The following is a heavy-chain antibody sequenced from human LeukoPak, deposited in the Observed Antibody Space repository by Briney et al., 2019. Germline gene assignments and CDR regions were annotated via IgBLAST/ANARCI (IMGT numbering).Heavy chain of an antibody. CDR1: GYSFRDHH. CDR2: IHPGTGDT. V-gene: IGHV1-2*02. D-gene: IGHD5-18*01. CDR3: ARVGAHSYGLLPDY. J-gene: IGHJ4*02. Sequence: ASVKVSCKALGYSFRDHHVIWVRQAPGQGLEWMGWIHPGTGDTKFGQNFQGRLTMTWDTSITTAYMDLIELTSDDTAVYYCARVGAHSYGLLPDYWGQGTLVTVSS.